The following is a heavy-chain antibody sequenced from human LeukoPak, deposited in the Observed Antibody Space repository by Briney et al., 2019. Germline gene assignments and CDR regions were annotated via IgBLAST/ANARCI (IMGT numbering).Heavy chain of an antibody. Sequence: ASVKASCKASGYTFTGYYMHWVRQAPGQGLEWMGWINPNSGGTNYAQKFQGRVTMTRDTSISTAYMELSRLRSDDTAVYYCARDVTDIVVVPAAIGEYRYYFDYWGQGTLVTVSS. J-gene: IGHJ4*02. CDR2: INPNSGGT. CDR3: ARDVTDIVVVPAAIGEYRYYFDY. V-gene: IGHV1-2*02. D-gene: IGHD2-2*02. CDR1: GYTFTGYY.